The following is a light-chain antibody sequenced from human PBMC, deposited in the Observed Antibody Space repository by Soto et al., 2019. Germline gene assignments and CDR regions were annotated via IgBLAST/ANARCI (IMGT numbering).Light chain of an antibody. CDR1: QSLRSNS. V-gene: IGKV3-20*01. J-gene: IGKJ1*01. Sequence: EMVLTQSPGTLSLSLGERATLSCRASQSLRSNSLAWYQQKPGQAPRLLISGVSSRAAGIPDRFSGSGSGTDFTLTISRLEPEDFAVYYCQQSYSFPWAFGQGTKVELK. CDR3: QQSYSFPWA. CDR2: GVS.